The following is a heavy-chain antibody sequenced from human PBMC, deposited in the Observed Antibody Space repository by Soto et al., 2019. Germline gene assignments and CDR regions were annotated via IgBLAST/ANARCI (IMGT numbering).Heavy chain of an antibody. CDR3: ARGGLWAYYLDE. D-gene: IGHD3-16*01. CDR2: IKFDGITT. V-gene: IGHV3-74*01. CDR1: GFTFTTYW. J-gene: IGHJ6*03. Sequence: EVQLVESGGGLVQPGGSLRLSCTASGFTFTTYWMHWVRQAPGKGRVWVSRIKFDGITTNYADSVKGRFTISRDNAKNTVYLQMNSLGAEDTAVYYCARGGLWAYYLDEWSKGTTVTVSS.